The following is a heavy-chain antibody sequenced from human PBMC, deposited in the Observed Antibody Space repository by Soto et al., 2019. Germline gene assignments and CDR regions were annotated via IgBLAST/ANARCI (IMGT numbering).Heavy chain of an antibody. V-gene: IGHV1-18*01. CDR2: ISAYNGNT. Sequence: GPSVKVSCKASGYTFPRYGISWWRQAPGQGLEWMGWISAYNGNTNYAQKLQGRVTMTTDTSTSTAYMELRSLRSDDTAVYYCARSQDAESLIDYWGQGTLVTVSS. CDR3: ARSQDAESLIDY. CDR1: GYTFPRYG. J-gene: IGHJ4*02.